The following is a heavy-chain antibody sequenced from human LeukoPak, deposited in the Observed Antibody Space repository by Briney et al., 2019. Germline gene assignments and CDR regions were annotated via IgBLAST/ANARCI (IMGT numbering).Heavy chain of an antibody. J-gene: IGHJ4*02. CDR1: GFTFSSYE. CDR2: ISGSSGTM. CDR3: ARDKYCSGGKCYGLGLGFDY. D-gene: IGHD2-15*01. V-gene: IGHV3-48*03. Sequence: PGGSLRLSCAASGFTFSSYEWNWVRQAPGKGLEWVSYISGSSGTMYYAGSVKGRFTISRDDAKNSLYLQMNSLRAEDTAVFYCARDKYCSGGKCYGLGLGFDYWGQGSLVIVSS.